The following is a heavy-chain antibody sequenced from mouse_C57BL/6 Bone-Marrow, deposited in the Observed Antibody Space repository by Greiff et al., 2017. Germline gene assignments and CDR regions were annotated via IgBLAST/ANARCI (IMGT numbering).Heavy chain of an antibody. V-gene: IGHV5-9-1*02. D-gene: IGHD1-1*01. J-gene: IGHJ4*01. CDR1: GFTFSSYA. Sequence: DVQLQESGEGLVKPGGSLKLSCAASGFTFSSYAMSWVRQTPEKRLEWVAYISSGGDYIYYADTVKGRFTISRDNARNTLYLQMSSLKSEDTAMYYCTRDPAVVGMDYWGQGTSVTVSS. CDR3: TRDPAVVGMDY. CDR2: ISSGGDYI.